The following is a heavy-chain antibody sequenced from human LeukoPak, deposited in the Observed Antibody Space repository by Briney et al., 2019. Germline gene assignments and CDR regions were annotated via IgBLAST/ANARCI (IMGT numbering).Heavy chain of an antibody. V-gene: IGHV3-74*01. CDR2: INSDGSST. CDR1: GFTFSSYW. CDR3: ARDASYYDFWSGLPPDY. J-gene: IGHJ4*02. Sequence: GGSLRLSCAASGFTFSSYWMHWVRQAPGKGLVWVSRINSDGSSTNYADSVKGRFTISRDNAKNTLYLQMNSLRAEDTAVYYCARDASYYDFWSGLPPDYWGQGTLVTVSS. D-gene: IGHD3-3*01.